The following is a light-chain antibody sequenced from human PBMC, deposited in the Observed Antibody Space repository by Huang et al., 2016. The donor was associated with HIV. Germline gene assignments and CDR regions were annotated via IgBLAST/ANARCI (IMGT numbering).Light chain of an antibody. CDR2: GAS. J-gene: IGKJ4*01. Sequence: IQLTQSPSSLSASAGDRVTITCRASQDIRSYLAWYQQKPGKAPKLLIYGASTLQSGVPSRFSGSGSGTEYSLTISSLQPEDFATYYCQQLSTSLTFGGGTKVEMK. CDR3: QQLSTSLT. V-gene: IGKV1-9*01. CDR1: QDIRSY.